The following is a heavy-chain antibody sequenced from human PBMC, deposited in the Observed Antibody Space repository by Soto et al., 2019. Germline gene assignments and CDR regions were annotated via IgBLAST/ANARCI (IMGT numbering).Heavy chain of an antibody. CDR2: IYYSGST. V-gene: IGHV4-59*01. CDR1: GGSISSYY. Sequence: SETLSLTCTVSGGSISSYYWSWIRLPPGKGLEWIGYIYYSGSTNYNPSLKSRVTISVDTSKNQFSLKLSSVTAADTAVYYCARGGNYDISTGYSAYYYYMDVWGKGTTVTVSS. J-gene: IGHJ6*03. CDR3: ARGGNYDISTGYSAYYYYMDV. D-gene: IGHD3-9*01.